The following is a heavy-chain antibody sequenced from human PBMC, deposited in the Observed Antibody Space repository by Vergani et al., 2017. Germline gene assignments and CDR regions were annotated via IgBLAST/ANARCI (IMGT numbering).Heavy chain of an antibody. D-gene: IGHD6-19*01. CDR1: GFTFSSYA. CDR2: ISGSGGST. J-gene: IGHJ5*02. V-gene: IGHV3-23*01. Sequence: EVQLLESGGGLVQPGGSLRLSCAASGFTFSSYAMSWVRQAPWKGLEWVSAISGSGGSTYYADSVKGRFTISRDNSKNTLYLQMNSLRAEDTAVYYCAKSPRYSSGWDNWFDPWGQGTLVTVSS. CDR3: AKSPRYSSGWDNWFDP.